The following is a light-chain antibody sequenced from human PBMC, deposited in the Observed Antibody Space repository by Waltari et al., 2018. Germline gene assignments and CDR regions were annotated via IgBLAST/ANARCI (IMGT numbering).Light chain of an antibody. CDR3: QQRSNWPPS. V-gene: IGKV3-11*01. Sequence: EIALTQSPATLSLSPGERATLSRRANQSVYIYLAWYQHKPGQAPRLLIYDASDRATGIPARFSGSGSGTDFTLTISSLEPEDFAVYYCQQRSNWPPSFGGGTKVEIK. CDR2: DAS. CDR1: QSVYIY. J-gene: IGKJ4*01.